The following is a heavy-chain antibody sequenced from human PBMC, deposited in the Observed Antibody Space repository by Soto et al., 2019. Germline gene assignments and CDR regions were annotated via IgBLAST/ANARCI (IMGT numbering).Heavy chain of an antibody. J-gene: IGHJ6*02. CDR3: ARVLYYGSGSYSPYGMDV. Sequence: QVQLVQSGAEVKKPGSSVKVSCKTSGVSFNNNAISWVRQAPGHGLEWMGGVSPPFRTSNYARKFQGRISITADASTGTVNMELSSLTSEDTAQYYCARVLYYGSGSYSPYGMDVWGQGTTVTVSS. V-gene: IGHV1-69*01. CDR1: GVSFNNNA. CDR2: VSPPFRTS. D-gene: IGHD3-10*01.